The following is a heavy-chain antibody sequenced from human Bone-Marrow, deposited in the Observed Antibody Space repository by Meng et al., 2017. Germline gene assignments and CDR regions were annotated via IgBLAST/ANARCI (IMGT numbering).Heavy chain of an antibody. CDR1: GDTFRDYA. D-gene: IGHD5-24*01. CDR3: AKTRDGYTSYYFDN. V-gene: IGHV1-69*13. CDR2: IIPILDTA. Sequence: SVKVSCKASGDTFRDYAISWVRQAPGQGLEWMGGIIPILDTADYAQRFQGRVTITADESTSTAYMELSSLRSEDTAVYYCAKTRDGYTSYYFDNWGQGTLVTVSS. J-gene: IGHJ4*02.